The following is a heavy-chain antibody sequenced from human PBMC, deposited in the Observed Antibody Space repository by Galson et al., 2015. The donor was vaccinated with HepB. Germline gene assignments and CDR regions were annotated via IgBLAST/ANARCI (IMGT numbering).Heavy chain of an antibody. D-gene: IGHD3-10*01. CDR3: ARREYSDY. CDR1: GSTFSDYF. V-gene: IGHV1-2*06. CDR2: INPNSGAT. J-gene: IGHJ4*02. Sequence: SVKVSCKASGSTFSDYFIHWVRQAPGQGLEWVGRINPNSGATSYAQRFQGRVTMTRDTSITTAYMELSSLTSDDTAVYYCARREYSDYWGQGTLVTVSS.